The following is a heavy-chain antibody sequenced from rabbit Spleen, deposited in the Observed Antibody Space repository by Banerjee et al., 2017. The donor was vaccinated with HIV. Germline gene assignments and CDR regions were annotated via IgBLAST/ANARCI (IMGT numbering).Heavy chain of an antibody. J-gene: IGHJ6*01. CDR3: ARSGGGTGYGLYL. V-gene: IGHV1S45*01. CDR1: GFSFSSGYY. D-gene: IGHD1-1*01. CDR2: IYAGSSGST. Sequence: QEQLEESGGDLVKPGASLTLTCTASGFSFSSGYYMCWVRQAPGKGLEWIACIYAGSSGSTYYASWAKGRFTISKTSSITVTLQMTSLTAADTATYFCARSGGGTGYGLYLWGPGTLVTVS.